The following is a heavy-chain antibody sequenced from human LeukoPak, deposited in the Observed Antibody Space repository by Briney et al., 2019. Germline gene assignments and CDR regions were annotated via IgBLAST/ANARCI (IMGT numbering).Heavy chain of an antibody. CDR3: ARERETYDSSGSLDY. CDR1: GYTFTSYD. V-gene: IGHV1-3*03. D-gene: IGHD3-22*01. CDR2: INAGNGNT. J-gene: IGHJ4*02. Sequence: ASVKVSCKASGYTFTSYDISWVRQAPGQGLERMGWINAGNGNTKYSQEFQGRVTITRDTSASTAYMELSSLRSEDMAVYYCARERETYDSSGSLDYWGQGTLVTVSS.